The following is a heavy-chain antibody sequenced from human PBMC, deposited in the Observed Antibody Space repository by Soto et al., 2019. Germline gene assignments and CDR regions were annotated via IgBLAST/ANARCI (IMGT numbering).Heavy chain of an antibody. CDR3: ARDGGYSYGMISSDSWFDP. CDR2: IYYSGST. Sequence: SETLSLTCTVSGGSISSYYLSWIRQHPGKGLEWIGYIYYSGSTNYNPSLKSRVTISVDTSKNQFSLKLSSVTAADTAVYYCARDGGYSYGMISSDSWFDPWGQGTLVTVSS. D-gene: IGHD5-18*01. J-gene: IGHJ5*02. V-gene: IGHV4-59*01. CDR1: GGSISSYY.